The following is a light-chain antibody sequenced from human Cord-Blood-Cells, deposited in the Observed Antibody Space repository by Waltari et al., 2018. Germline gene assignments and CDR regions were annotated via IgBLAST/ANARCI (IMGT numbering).Light chain of an antibody. CDR3: SSYTSSSTLV. V-gene: IGLV2-14*01. CDR1: SSAVGGFNY. CDR2: EVS. J-gene: IGLJ2*01. Sequence: QSALTQPPSVSGSPGPSFPISCLGPSSAVGGFNYVSWYQQHPGKAPKLMIYEVSNRPSGVSNRFSGSKSGNTASLTISGLQAEDEADYYCSSYTSSSTLVFGGGTKLTVL.